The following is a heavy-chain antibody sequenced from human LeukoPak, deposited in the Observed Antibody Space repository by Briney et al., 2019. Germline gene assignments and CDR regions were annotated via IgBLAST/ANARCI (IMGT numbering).Heavy chain of an antibody. D-gene: IGHD5-12*01. V-gene: IGHV4-38-2*02. CDR3: TRDSGYKFDF. CDR1: GYSISSGYY. J-gene: IGHJ4*02. Sequence: SETLSPTCTVSGYSISSGYYWGWVRQPPGKGLEWIGRLYHSGSPYSNPSLQSRVTISVDTSKNQFSLKLSSMIAADTAVYYCTRDSGYKFDFWGQGTLVMVSS. CDR2: LYHSGSP.